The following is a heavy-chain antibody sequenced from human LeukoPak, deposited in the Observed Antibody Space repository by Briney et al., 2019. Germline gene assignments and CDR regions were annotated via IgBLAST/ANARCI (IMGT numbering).Heavy chain of an antibody. J-gene: IGHJ4*02. CDR2: IYYSGST. CDR3: ARTQQQYSYGPLGY. V-gene: IGHV4-39*01. D-gene: IGHD5-18*01. Sequence: WVRQAPGKGLEWIGSIYYSGSTYYNPSLKSRVTISVDTSKNQFSLKLSSVTAADTAEYYCARTQQQYSYGPLGYWGQGTLVTVSA.